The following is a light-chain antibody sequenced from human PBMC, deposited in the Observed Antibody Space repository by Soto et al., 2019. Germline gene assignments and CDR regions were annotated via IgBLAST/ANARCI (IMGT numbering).Light chain of an antibody. CDR1: NSNIGRNT. CDR2: TNN. V-gene: IGLV1-44*01. J-gene: IGLJ2*01. CDR3: AAWDDSLNGVV. Sequence: QSVLTQPPSASGTPGQSVTISCSGSNSNIGRNTVNWYQQLPGTAPTLVIYTNNQRPSGVPDRFSGSKSGTSASVAISGLQADDEADYYCAAWDDSLNGVVFGGGTKLTGL.